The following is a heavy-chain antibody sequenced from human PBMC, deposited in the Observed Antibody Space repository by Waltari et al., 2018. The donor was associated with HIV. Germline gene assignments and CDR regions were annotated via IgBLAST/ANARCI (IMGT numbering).Heavy chain of an antibody. CDR3: ARDDGGIPAAPGYYYGMDV. V-gene: IGHV1-69*06. CDR1: GGTFSSYA. D-gene: IGHD2-2*01. Sequence: QVQLVQSGAEVKKPGSSVKVSCKASGGTFSSYAITWVRQAPGQGVEWMGGIIPIFGTANYAQKFQGRVTITADKSTSTAYMELSSLRSEDTAVYYCARDDGGIPAAPGYYYGMDVWGQGTTVTVSS. J-gene: IGHJ6*02. CDR2: IIPIFGTA.